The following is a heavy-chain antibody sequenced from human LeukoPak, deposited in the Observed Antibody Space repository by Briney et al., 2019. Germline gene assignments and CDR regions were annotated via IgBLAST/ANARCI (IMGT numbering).Heavy chain of an antibody. CDR3: ARARIDY. CDR1: GFTFSSYW. Sequence: PGGSLRLSCVGSGFTFSSYWMTWVRQAPGKGLEWVANIKDDGSEKYSVDCVKGRFTISRDNAKNLLYLQMSSLRAEDTAVYYCARARIDYWGQGTLVTVSS. J-gene: IGHJ4*02. V-gene: IGHV3-7*04. CDR2: IKDDGSEK. D-gene: IGHD1-14*01.